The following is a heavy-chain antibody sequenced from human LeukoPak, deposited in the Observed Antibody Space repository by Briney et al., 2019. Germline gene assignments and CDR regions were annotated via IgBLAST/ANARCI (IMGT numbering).Heavy chain of an antibody. CDR3: ARQKRTFDY. CDR2: ISPNSYST. V-gene: IGHV3-11*01. J-gene: IGHJ4*02. Sequence: EWLSYISPNSYSTYYAASVRGRFTISRDNSKNSMYLQMNSLRAEDTALYYCARQKRTFDYWGRGTLVTVSS.